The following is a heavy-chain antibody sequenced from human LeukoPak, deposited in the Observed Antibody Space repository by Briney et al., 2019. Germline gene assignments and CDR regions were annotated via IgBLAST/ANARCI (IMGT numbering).Heavy chain of an antibody. CDR3: ARDGYSYGYRYYYYYMDV. V-gene: IGHV3-48*03. J-gene: IGHJ6*03. Sequence: GGSLRLSCAGSGFSFSSYEMKWVRQAPGKGLEWVSYISSSGGTRYYADSVKGRFTMSRDNAKNSLYLQMNSLRAEDTAVYYCARDGYSYGYRYYYYYMDVWGKGTTVTVSS. CDR1: GFSFSSYE. D-gene: IGHD5-18*01. CDR2: ISSSGGTR.